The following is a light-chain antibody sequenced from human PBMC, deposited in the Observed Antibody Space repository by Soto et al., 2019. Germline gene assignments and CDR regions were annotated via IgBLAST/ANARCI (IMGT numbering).Light chain of an antibody. Sequence: DIQMTQSPSSVSAAVGDRVTITCRASQDIGKDLGWFQQKPGKAPRRLIYAVSTLESGVPSRFSGSGSGTQFTLTISSLQPEDFAAYFCLQHKSFPFTFGKGTKVDIK. CDR3: LQHKSFPFT. J-gene: IGKJ2*01. CDR1: QDIGKD. CDR2: AVS. V-gene: IGKV1-17*01.